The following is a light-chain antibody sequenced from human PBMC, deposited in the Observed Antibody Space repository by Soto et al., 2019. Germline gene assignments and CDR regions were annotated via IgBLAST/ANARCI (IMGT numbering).Light chain of an antibody. V-gene: IGLV1-44*01. CDR3: AAWDDSLNGPV. Sequence: QSVLTQPPSASGTPGQTVTISCSGSSSNIGLNDVHWYRQLSGTAPQILIYGTNQQATGVPDRFSGSRSGTSASLAIHGLQSEDEADYHCAAWDDSLNGPVFGGGTKLTVL. J-gene: IGLJ2*01. CDR1: SSNIGLND. CDR2: GTN.